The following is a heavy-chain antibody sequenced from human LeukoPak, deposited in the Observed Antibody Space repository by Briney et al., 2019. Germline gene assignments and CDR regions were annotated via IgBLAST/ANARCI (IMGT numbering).Heavy chain of an antibody. J-gene: IGHJ4*02. D-gene: IGHD3-22*01. V-gene: IGHV4-39*07. CDR1: GGSIRSNNYY. CDR2: INHSGST. CDR3: ARAGITMIVVVAEREYYFDY. Sequence: SQTLSLTCTVFGGSIRSNNYYWSWIRQPPGKGLEWIGEINHSGSTNYNPSLKSRVTISVDTSKNQFSLKLSSVTAADTAVYYCARAGITMIVVVAEREYYFDYWGQGTLVTVSS.